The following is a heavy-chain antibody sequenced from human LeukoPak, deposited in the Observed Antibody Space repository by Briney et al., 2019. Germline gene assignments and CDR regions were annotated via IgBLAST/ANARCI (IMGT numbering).Heavy chain of an antibody. CDR3: AKAVFMVRGVIISRKGYYFDY. J-gene: IGHJ4*02. CDR1: GFTFSSYA. D-gene: IGHD3-10*01. CDR2: ISGSGGST. V-gene: IGHV3-23*01. Sequence: PGGSLRLSCAASGFTFSSYAMSWVRQAPGKGLEWVSAISGSGGSTYYADSVKGRFTISRDNSKNTLDLQMNSLRAEDTAVYYCAKAVFMVRGVIISRKGYYFDYWGQGTLVTVSS.